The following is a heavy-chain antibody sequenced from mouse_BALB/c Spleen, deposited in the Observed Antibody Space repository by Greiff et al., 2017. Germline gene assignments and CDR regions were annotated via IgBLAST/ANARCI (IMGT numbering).Heavy chain of an antibody. Sequence: VHLVESGAELARPGASVKLSCKASGYTFTSYWMQWVKQRPGQGLEWIGAIYPGDGDTRYTQKFKGKATLTADKSSSTAYMQLSSLASEDSAVYYCARLIRDAMDYWGQGTSVTVSS. J-gene: IGHJ4*01. V-gene: IGHV1-87*01. CDR2: IYPGDGDT. D-gene: IGHD2-4*01. CDR1: GYTFTSYW. CDR3: ARLIRDAMDY.